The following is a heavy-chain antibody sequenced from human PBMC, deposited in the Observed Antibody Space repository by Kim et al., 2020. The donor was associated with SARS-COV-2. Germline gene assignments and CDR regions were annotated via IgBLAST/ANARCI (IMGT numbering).Heavy chain of an antibody. Sequence: NPSLKSRVTISVDTSKNPVSLKLSSVTAADTAVYYCARGTGSYLWYFDYWGQGTLVTVSS. V-gene: IGHV4-59*09. D-gene: IGHD1-26*01. J-gene: IGHJ4*02. CDR3: ARGTGSYLWYFDY.